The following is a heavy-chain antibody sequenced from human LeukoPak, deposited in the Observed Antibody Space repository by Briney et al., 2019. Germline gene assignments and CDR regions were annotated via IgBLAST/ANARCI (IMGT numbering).Heavy chain of an antibody. CDR3: ANEQLSPSHFQH. CDR2: IRNDGTIK. CDR1: GFTFRTYG. J-gene: IGHJ1*01. V-gene: IGHV3-30*02. D-gene: IGHD5-24*01. Sequence: GSLRLSCAASGFTFRTYGMHWVRQAPGKGLEWVAFIRNDGTIKYYADSVKGRFTISRDNSKNTLYLQMNSLRAEDTAVYYCANEQLSPSHFQHWGQGTLVTVSS.